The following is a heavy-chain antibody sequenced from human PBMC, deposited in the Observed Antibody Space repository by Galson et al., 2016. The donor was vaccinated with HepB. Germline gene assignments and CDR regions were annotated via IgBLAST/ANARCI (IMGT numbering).Heavy chain of an antibody. CDR1: GASISSYY. J-gene: IGHJ4*02. D-gene: IGHD6-19*01. Sequence: SETLSLTCTVSGASISSYYWSWIRQPPGKGLEWIGYIYFTGNTNHNPSLKSRVAISLDTSKNQFSLRLNSVTTAATAGCYCAGLSSGWHFWGQGTLVTVSS. V-gene: IGHV4-59*01. CDR3: AGLSSGWHF. CDR2: IYFTGNT.